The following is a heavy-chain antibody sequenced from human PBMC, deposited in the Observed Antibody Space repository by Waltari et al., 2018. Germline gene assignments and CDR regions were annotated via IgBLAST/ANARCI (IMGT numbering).Heavy chain of an antibody. J-gene: IGHJ3*01. Sequence: QVQLVQSGAEVKKPGSSVKVSCKASGGTFSSKGISWVRQAPGQGLEWMGRIIALFGTANYAQNFHGRVTFTADTATVTAYVELRSLGSEDTAMYYCARGGVTAKIAFDLWGQGTMVTVSS. D-gene: IGHD2-21*02. CDR3: ARGGVTAKIAFDL. CDR2: IIALFGTA. V-gene: IGHV1-69*13. CDR1: GGTFSSKG.